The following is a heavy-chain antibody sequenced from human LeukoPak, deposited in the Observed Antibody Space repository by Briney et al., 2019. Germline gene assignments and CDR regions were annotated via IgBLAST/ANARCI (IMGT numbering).Heavy chain of an antibody. CDR1: GFTFSSYW. V-gene: IGHV3-74*01. CDR2: IMSDGRST. Sequence: SGGSLRLSCAGSGFTFSSYWMHWVRQAPGKGLVWVSRIMSDGRSTYADSVKGRFTISRDTAKNTLYLQMNSLRAEDTAVYYCARDSQFIGPLYWGQGTLVTVSS. D-gene: IGHD5-24*01. CDR3: ARDSQFIGPLY. J-gene: IGHJ4*02.